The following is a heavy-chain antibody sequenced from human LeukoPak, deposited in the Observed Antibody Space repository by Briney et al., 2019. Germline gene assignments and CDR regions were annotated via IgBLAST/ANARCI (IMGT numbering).Heavy chain of an antibody. D-gene: IGHD1-14*01. J-gene: IGHJ3*02. CDR1: GFTFSSYS. CDR2: IYSGGST. CDR3: ARGPGPGAFDI. V-gene: IGHV3-53*01. Sequence: GGSLRLSCAASGFTFSSYSMNWVRQAPGKGLEWVSVIYSGGSTYYADSVKGRFTISRDNSKNTLYLQMNSLRAEDTAVYYCARGPGPGAFDIWGQGTMVTVSS.